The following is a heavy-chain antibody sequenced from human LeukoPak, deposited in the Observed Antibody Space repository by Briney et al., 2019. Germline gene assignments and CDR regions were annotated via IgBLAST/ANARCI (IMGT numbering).Heavy chain of an antibody. CDR2: ISWNSGSI. CDR1: GFTFSSYS. CDR3: ARDWSWAFDY. D-gene: IGHD1-26*01. J-gene: IGHJ4*02. V-gene: IGHV3-48*02. Sequence: GGSLRLSCAASGFTFSSYSMNWVRQAPGKGLEWVSGISWNSGSIGYADSVKGRFSISRDQAKNSVYLQMDSLRDEDTAVYYCARDWSWAFDYWGQGTLVTVSS.